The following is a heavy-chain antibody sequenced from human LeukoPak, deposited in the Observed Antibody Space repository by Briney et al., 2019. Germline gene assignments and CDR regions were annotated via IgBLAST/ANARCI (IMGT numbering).Heavy chain of an antibody. V-gene: IGHV1-69*05. D-gene: IGHD3-10*01. J-gene: IGHJ4*02. CDR1: GGTFSSYA. CDR2: IIPIFGTA. CDR3: ARSDLNYYGSGSYLN. Sequence: SVKVSCKASGGTFSSYAISWVRQAPGQGLEWMGGIIPIFGTANYAQKFQGRVTITTDESTSTAYMELSSLRSEDTAVYYCARSDLNYYGSGSYLNWGQGTLVTVSS.